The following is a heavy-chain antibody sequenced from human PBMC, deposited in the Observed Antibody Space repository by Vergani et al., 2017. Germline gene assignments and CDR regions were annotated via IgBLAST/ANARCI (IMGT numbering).Heavy chain of an antibody. V-gene: IGHV1-46*03. Sequence: QVQVVQSGAEVKKSGASVKVSCKTSGYTFSNYYMTWVRQAPGQGLEWMGIINPSGGHTNYAQTFQGRVTMTRDTSTSTVYMELSSLRSEDTAIYYCARGDYGILTGYRYWGQGTLVTVSA. CDR1: GYTFSNYY. D-gene: IGHD3-9*01. CDR3: ARGDYGILTGYRY. CDR2: INPSGGHT. J-gene: IGHJ4*02.